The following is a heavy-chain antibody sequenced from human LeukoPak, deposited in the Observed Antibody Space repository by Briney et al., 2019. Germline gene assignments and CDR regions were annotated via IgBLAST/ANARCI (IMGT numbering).Heavy chain of an antibody. CDR3: AKDSNGSGYYLYYFDY. V-gene: IGHV3-23*01. Sequence: PGGSLRLSCSASGFTFSSYAMGWVRQAPGKGLEWVSAISGSGGSTYYADSVKGRFTISRDNSKTTLYLQMNSLRAEDTAVYYCAKDSNGSGYYLYYFDYWGQGTLVTVSS. CDR1: GFTFSSYA. D-gene: IGHD3-22*01. J-gene: IGHJ4*02. CDR2: ISGSGGST.